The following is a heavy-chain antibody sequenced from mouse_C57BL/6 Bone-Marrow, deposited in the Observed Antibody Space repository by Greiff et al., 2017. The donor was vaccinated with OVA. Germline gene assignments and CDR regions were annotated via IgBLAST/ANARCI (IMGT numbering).Heavy chain of an antibody. J-gene: IGHJ4*01. CDR3: NYDGYPDYYAMDY. CDR1: GFTFSNYW. CDR2: IRLKSDNYAT. V-gene: IGHV6-3*01. D-gene: IGHD2-3*01. Sequence: EVMLVESGGGLVQPGGSMKLSCVASGFTFSNYWMNWVRQSPEKGLEWVAQIRLKSDNYATHYAESVKGRFTISRDDSKSSVYLQMNNLSAEDTGIYYCNYDGYPDYYAMDYWGQGTSVTVSS.